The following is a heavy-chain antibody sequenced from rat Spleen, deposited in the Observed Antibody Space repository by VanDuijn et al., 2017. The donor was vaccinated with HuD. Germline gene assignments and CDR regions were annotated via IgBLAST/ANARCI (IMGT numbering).Heavy chain of an antibody. V-gene: IGHV5-29*01. CDR3: ARRHYDGAYGYFDF. CDR1: GFTFSGYG. CDR2: ISHDGRRT. D-gene: IGHD1-12*02. Sequence: EVQLVESDGGLVQPGRSLKLSCAASGFTFSGYGMGWVRQAPKKGLEWVATISHDGRRTYYRDSVKGRFTISRDNAKNTLYLQMDSLRSEDTATYYCARRHYDGAYGYFDFWGPGTMVTVSS. J-gene: IGHJ1*01.